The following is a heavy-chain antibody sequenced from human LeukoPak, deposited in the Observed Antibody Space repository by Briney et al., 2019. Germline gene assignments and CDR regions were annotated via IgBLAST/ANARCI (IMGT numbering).Heavy chain of an antibody. CDR1: GFTFSSYG. J-gene: IGHJ4*02. CDR3: ARVRLGSGWSLFDF. V-gene: IGHV3-33*01. CDR2: IWYDGSNK. Sequence: PGGSLRLSCAASGFTFSSYGMHWVRQAPGKGLEWVAVIWYDGSNKYYADSVKGRFTISRHISQNTLYLQMNSLRAEDTAVYYCARVRLGSGWSLFDFWGQGTLVTVSS. D-gene: IGHD6-19*01.